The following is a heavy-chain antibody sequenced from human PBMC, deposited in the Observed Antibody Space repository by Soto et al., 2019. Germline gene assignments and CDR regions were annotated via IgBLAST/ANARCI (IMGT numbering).Heavy chain of an antibody. CDR1: GWAFSVYS. D-gene: IGHD2-8*02. CDR2: INHSGST. V-gene: IGHV4-34*01. J-gene: IGHJ4*02. CDR3: ARDKITGLFDY. Sequence: PSETLSLTFAGYGWAFSVYSWIWIRQPPGPGREWIGEINHSGSTNYNPSLKSRVTISVDTSKNQFSLKLTSVTAADTAVYYCARDKITGLFDYWGQGTLV.